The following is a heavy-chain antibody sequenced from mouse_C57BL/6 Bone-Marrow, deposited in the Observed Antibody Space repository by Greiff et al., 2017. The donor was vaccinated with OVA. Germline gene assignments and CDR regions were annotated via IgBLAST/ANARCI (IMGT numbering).Heavy chain of an antibody. J-gene: IGHJ2*01. CDR2: IYPRSGNT. D-gene: IGHD1-1*01. CDR1: GYTFTSYG. V-gene: IGHV1-81*01. CDR3: ARYGTTVVAKDY. Sequence: QVQLQQSGAELARPGASVKLSCKASGYTFTSYGISWVKQRTGQGLEWIGEIYPRSGNTYYNEKFKGKATLTADKSSSTAYMELRSLTYEDSAVYFSARYGTTVVAKDYWGQGTTLTVSS.